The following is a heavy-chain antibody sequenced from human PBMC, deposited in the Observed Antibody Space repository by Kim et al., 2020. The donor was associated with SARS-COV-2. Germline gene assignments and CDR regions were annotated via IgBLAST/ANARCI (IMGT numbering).Heavy chain of an antibody. CDR2: ISSGGITI. Sequence: GGSLRLSCAASGFTFSSYEMNWVRQAPGKGLEWVSYISSGGITIYYADSVKGRFTISRDNAKNSLYLQMNSLRAEDTAVYYCAREPWAIFGVAHWYFDLWGRGTLVTVSS. D-gene: IGHD3-3*01. J-gene: IGHJ2*01. CDR1: GFTFSSYE. V-gene: IGHV3-48*03. CDR3: AREPWAIFGVAHWYFDL.